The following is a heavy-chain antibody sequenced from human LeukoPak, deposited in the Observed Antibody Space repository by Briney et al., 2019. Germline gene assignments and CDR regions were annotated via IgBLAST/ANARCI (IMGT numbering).Heavy chain of an antibody. V-gene: IGHV3-48*01. CDR1: GFTFSSYS. Sequence: GGSLRLSCAASGFTFSSYSMNWVRQAPGKGLEWVSYISSSGSTIYYADSVKGRFTISRDNAKNSLYLQMNSLRAEDTAVYYCARDPYYDFWSGYDAFDIWGQGTMVTVSS. CDR3: ARDPYYDFWSGYDAFDI. D-gene: IGHD3-3*01. CDR2: ISSSGSTI. J-gene: IGHJ3*02.